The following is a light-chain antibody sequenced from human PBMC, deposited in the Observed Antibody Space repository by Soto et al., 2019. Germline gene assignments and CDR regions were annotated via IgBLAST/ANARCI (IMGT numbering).Light chain of an antibody. CDR1: QRISSW. J-gene: IGKJ2*01. Sequence: DIQMTQSPSTLSASVGDRVTITCRASQRISSWLAWYQQKPGKAPKLLIYDASSLESGVPSRFSGSGSGTEFTLTIRSLPPDDVATCYCQPYNSYSPYTFGQGNKLEIK. CDR2: DAS. V-gene: IGKV1-5*01. CDR3: QPYNSYSPYT.